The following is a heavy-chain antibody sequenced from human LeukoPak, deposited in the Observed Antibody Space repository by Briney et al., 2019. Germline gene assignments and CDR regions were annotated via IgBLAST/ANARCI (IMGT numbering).Heavy chain of an antibody. Sequence: PGGSLRLSCAASGFTFSSHEMNWVRQAPGKGPEWVSYIGTSGTTMYYADSVKGRFTISRDNAKNSLYLQMNSLRAEDTALYYCARGAVAGTPPVDYWGQGTLVIVSS. CDR2: IGTSGTTM. CDR3: ARGAVAGTPPVDY. D-gene: IGHD6-19*01. J-gene: IGHJ4*02. CDR1: GFTFSSHE. V-gene: IGHV3-48*03.